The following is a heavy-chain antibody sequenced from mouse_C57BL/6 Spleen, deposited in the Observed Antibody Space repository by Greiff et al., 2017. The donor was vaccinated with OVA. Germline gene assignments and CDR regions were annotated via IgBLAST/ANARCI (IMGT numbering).Heavy chain of an antibody. CDR1: GYTFTDYN. Sequence: EVKLMESGPELVKPGASVKIPCKASGYTFTDYNMDWVKQSHGKSLEWIGDINPNNGGTIYNQKFKGKATLTVDKSSRPAYMELRSLTSEDTAVYYIASWDYSNHGGYWSLDVWGTGTTVTVSS. V-gene: IGHV1-18*01. CDR2: INPNNGGT. J-gene: IGHJ1*03. CDR3: ASWDYSNHGGYWSLDV. D-gene: IGHD2-5*01.